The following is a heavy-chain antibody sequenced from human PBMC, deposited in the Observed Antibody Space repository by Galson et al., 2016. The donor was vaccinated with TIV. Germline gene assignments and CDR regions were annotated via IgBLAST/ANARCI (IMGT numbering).Heavy chain of an antibody. CDR1: GFTFSDYW. CDR3: ARGRGIYDSSGYFLFDH. D-gene: IGHD3-22*01. J-gene: IGHJ5*02. CDR2: IKQDGSEK. V-gene: IGHV3-7*03. Sequence: SLRLSCAASGFTFSDYWMHWVRQTPGKGLEWVANIKQDGSEKYYVDSVKGRLTISRDNAKSSLFLQMNSLRAEDTAVYYCARGRGIYDSSGYFLFDHWGQGTLVTVSS.